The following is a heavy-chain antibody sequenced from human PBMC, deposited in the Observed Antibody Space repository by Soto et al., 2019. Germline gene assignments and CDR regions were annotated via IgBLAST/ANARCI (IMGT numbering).Heavy chain of an antibody. CDR2: ISGSGGST. V-gene: IGHV3-23*01. J-gene: IGHJ4*02. CDR1: GFTFSSYA. D-gene: IGHD1-26*01. CDR3: AKDQGRELFVFDY. Sequence: HPGGSLRLSCAASGFTFSSYAMSWVRQAPGKGLEWVSAISGSGGSTYYADSVKGRFTIARDNSKNTLYLQMNSLRAEDTAVYYCAKDQGRELFVFDYWGQGTLVTVSS.